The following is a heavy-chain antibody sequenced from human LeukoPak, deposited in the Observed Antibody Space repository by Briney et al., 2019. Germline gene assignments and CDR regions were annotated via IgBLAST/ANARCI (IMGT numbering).Heavy chain of an antibody. CDR3: ARLQYCSGTSCYWFDP. CDR1: GGSISSGLYS. J-gene: IGHJ5*02. V-gene: IGHV4-30-2*01. D-gene: IGHD2-2*01. Sequence: SQTLSLTCDVSGGSISSGLYSWSWIRQPLGTGLEWIGYIYHTGSTYYNPSLKSRVTISVDTSKNQFSLRLSSVTAADTAVYYCARLQYCSGTSCYWFDPWGQGTLITVSS. CDR2: IYHTGST.